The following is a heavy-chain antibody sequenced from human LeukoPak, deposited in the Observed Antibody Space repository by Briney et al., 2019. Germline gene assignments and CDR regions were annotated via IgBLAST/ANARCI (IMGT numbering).Heavy chain of an antibody. CDR2: IRYDGGNK. D-gene: IGHD2-2*02. J-gene: IGHJ4*02. CDR3: AKGQCSSTSYYKSYYFDY. V-gene: IGHV3-30*02. CDR1: GFTFSSYG. Sequence: GGSLRLSCAASGFTFSSYGMDWVRQAPGKGLEWVAYIRYDGGNKNYADSVKGRFTISRDNSKNTLYLQMNGLRAEDTAVYYCAKGQCSSTSYYKSYYFDYWGQGTLVTVSS.